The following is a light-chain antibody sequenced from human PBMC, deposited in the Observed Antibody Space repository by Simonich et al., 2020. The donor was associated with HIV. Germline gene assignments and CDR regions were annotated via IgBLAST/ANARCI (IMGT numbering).Light chain of an antibody. V-gene: IGLV4-69*01. Sequence: QLVLTQSPSASASLGASVKLTCTLSSGHSSYAIAWHQQQPEKGTRYLMKLNSDGSHSKGDGIPDSFSGSSSGAERYLTIASLQSEDEADYYCQTWGTGIEVFGGGTKLTVL. CDR2: LNSDGSH. J-gene: IGLJ3*02. CDR1: SGHSSYA. CDR3: QTWGTGIEV.